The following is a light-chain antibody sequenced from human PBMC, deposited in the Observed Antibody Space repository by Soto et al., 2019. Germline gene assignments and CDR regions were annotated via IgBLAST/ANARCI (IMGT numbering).Light chain of an antibody. V-gene: IGLV2-14*01. CDR2: EVT. CDR1: ASDIGSYDY. CDR3: ASYTGSTTRWV. J-gene: IGLJ3*02. Sequence: QSALTQPASVSGSPGQSITVSCTGTASDIGSYDYVSWYQHHPGKAPKLLIYEVTNRPSGVSNRFSGSKSDYTASLTISGLQAEEEGHYYCASYTGSTTRWVFGGGTQLTVL.